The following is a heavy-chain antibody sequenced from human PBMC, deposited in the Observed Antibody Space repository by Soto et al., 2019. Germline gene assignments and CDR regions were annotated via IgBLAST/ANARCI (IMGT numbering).Heavy chain of an antibody. Sequence: QVQLVESGGGVVQPGRSLRLSCAASGFTFSSYGMHWVRQAPGKGLEWVAVISYDGSNKYYADSVKGRFTISRDNSKNTLYLQMNSLRAEDTAEYYCANLDVKGRYYYYGMDVWGQGTTVTVSS. CDR1: GFTFSSYG. D-gene: IGHD3-16*01. V-gene: IGHV3-30*18. CDR3: ANLDVKGRYYYYGMDV. CDR2: ISYDGSNK. J-gene: IGHJ6*02.